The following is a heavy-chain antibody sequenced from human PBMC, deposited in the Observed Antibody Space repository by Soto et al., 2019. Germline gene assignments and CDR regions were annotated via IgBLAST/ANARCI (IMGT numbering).Heavy chain of an antibody. CDR3: TSDGGYSNSWGLVSY. Sequence: QVQLMQSGAEVRKPGASVKVSCKATGYSFTAYYTHWVRQAPGQGLEWLGWMNPNSGNSNYAQQFQGMVTMTRDTSIRAAYMELRRLTFDDTAVYYCTSDGGYSNSWGLVSYLSQGTLVTVSS. V-gene: IGHV1-2*02. D-gene: IGHD5-18*01. CDR2: MNPNSGNS. CDR1: GYSFTAYY. J-gene: IGHJ4*02.